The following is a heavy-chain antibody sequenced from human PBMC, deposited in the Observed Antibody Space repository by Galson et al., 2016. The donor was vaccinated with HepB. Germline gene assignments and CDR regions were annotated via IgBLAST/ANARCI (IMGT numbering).Heavy chain of an antibody. J-gene: IGHJ5*02. CDR2: IFPDDSDS. D-gene: IGHD3-9*01. Sequence: QSGAEVKKPGESLKISCKGSGYSFSNYWIVWVRQMPGKGLEWMGIIFPDDSDSKYSPSFEGHVTIPADKSINTVYLQWTSLRASDTPMYYCAWLGFDLSTGSPPGWFDPWGQGTLVTVSS. CDR1: GYSFSNYW. CDR3: AWLGFDLSTGSPPGWFDP. V-gene: IGHV5-51*01.